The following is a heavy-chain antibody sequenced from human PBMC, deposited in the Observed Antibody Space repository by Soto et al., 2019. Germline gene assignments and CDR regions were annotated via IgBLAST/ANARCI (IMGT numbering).Heavy chain of an antibody. CDR1: GFRFNTYA. J-gene: IGHJ6*01. Sequence: EVQLLDSGGGLVQPGGSLRLSCVASGFRFNTYAMNWVRQAPGKGLEWVSTISGRGGNTYYADSVKGRFTITRDISKNTLYLQMNSLRAEDTALYYCAYCGCDCMSRYYYGMDVW. CDR2: ISGRGGNT. D-gene: IGHD2-21*02. V-gene: IGHV3-23*01. CDR3: AYCGCDCMSRYYYGMDV.